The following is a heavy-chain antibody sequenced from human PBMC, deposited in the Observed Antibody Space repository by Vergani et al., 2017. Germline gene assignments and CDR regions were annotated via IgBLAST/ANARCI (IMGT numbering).Heavy chain of an antibody. J-gene: IGHJ4*02. D-gene: IGHD2-15*01. Sequence: QVQVVESGGGVVQPGGSLRLSCAASGFTFNSYGMHWVRQAPGKGLEWVASIRSDDSRRYYGDSMEGPFTISRDNSKNTLYLQKKSLRPEDTAVYYCAEEVGGYGSGGTCYPEYWGQGTLVIVSS. V-gene: IGHV3-30*02. CDR3: AEEVGGYGSGGTCYPEY. CDR2: IRSDDSRR. CDR1: GFTFNSYG.